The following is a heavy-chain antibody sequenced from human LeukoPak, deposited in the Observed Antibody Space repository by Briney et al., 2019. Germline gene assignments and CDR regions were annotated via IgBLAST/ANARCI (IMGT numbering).Heavy chain of an antibody. D-gene: IGHD6-13*01. CDR3: ATQTSYSSSLENWFDP. CDR2: INTNTGNP. CDR1: GYTFTSHA. Sequence: ASVKVSCKASGYTFTSHAMNWVRQAPGQGLEWMGWINTNTGNPTYAQGFTGRFVFSLDTSVSTAYLQISSLKAEDTAVYYCATQTSYSSSLENWFDPWGQGTLVTVSS. J-gene: IGHJ5*02. V-gene: IGHV7-4-1*02.